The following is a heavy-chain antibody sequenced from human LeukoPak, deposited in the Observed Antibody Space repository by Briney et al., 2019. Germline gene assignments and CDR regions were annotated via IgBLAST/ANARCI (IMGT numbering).Heavy chain of an antibody. CDR2: ISGSGGNT. CDR1: GFTFSSYA. J-gene: IGHJ4*02. V-gene: IGHV3-23*01. CDR3: ARDLNYYDSSGYGH. Sequence: GGSLRLSCAASGFTFSSYAMSWVRQAPGKGLEWLSSISGSGGNTYYADSVKGRFTISRDNSKNTLYLQMNSLRAEDTAVYYCARDLNYYDSSGYGHWGQGTLVTVSS. D-gene: IGHD3-22*01.